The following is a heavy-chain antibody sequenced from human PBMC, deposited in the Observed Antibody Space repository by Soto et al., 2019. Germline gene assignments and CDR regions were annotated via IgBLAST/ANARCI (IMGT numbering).Heavy chain of an antibody. Sequence: GGSLRLSCAASGFTFSGSAMHWVRQASGKGLEWVGRIRSKANSYATAYAASVKGRFTISRDDSKNTAYLQMNSLKTEDTAVYYCTRRTRSGSYGYPFDYWGQGTLVTVSS. J-gene: IGHJ4*02. V-gene: IGHV3-73*01. CDR2: IRSKANSYAT. CDR3: TRRTRSGSYGYPFDY. CDR1: GFTFSGSA. D-gene: IGHD3-10*01.